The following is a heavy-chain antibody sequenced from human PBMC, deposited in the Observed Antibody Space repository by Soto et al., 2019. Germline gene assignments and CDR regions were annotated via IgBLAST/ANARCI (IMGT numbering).Heavy chain of an antibody. CDR3: ARAWAAAGKGWFDP. Sequence: SETLSLTCTVSGGSISNYYCSWIRQPAGKGLEWIGRIYTSGSTNYNPSLKSRVTMSVDTSKNQFSLKLSSVTAADTAVYYCARAWAAAGKGWFDPWGQGTLVTVSS. V-gene: IGHV4-4*07. D-gene: IGHD6-13*01. CDR2: IYTSGST. CDR1: GGSISNYY. J-gene: IGHJ5*02.